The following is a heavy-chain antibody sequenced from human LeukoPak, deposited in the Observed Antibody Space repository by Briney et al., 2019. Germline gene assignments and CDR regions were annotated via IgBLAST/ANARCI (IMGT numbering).Heavy chain of an antibody. D-gene: IGHD2-2*01. V-gene: IGHV4-59*08. Sequence: SETLSLTCTVSGGSISSYYWSWIRQPPGKGLEWIGYIYYSGSTNYNPSLKSRVTISVDTSKNQFSLKMSSVTAADTAVYYCARVVRDIVVVPAALDRFDYWGQGTLVTVSS. CDR1: GGSISSYY. CDR3: ARVVRDIVVVPAALDRFDY. CDR2: IYYSGST. J-gene: IGHJ4*02.